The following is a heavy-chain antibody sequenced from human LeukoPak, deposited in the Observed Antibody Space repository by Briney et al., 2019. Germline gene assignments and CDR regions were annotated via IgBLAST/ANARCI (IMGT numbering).Heavy chain of an antibody. CDR3: ARTYKSDWYYFDY. CDR1: GFTFSTYT. D-gene: IGHD3-9*01. Sequence: GGSQRLSCAASGFTFSTYTMHWVRQAPGKGLEWVAVISYDGSNTYYADSVKGRFTVSRDNSKNTLYLQMNSLRAEDTAVYYCARTYKSDWYYFDYWGQGTLVTVSS. J-gene: IGHJ4*02. V-gene: IGHV3-30-3*01. CDR2: ISYDGSNT.